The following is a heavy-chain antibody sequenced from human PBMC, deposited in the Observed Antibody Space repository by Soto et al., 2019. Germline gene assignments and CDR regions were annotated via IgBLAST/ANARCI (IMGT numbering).Heavy chain of an antibody. CDR2: IYPGDSDT. CDR3: ARPIHYYDSSGYYYYYFDY. Sequence: GESPKISCKGSGYSFTSYWIGWVRQMPGKGLEWMGIIYPGDSDTRYSPSFQGQVTISADKSISTAYLQWSSLKASDTAMYYCARPIHYYDSSGYYYYYFDYWGQGTLVTVSS. J-gene: IGHJ4*02. CDR1: GYSFTSYW. D-gene: IGHD3-22*01. V-gene: IGHV5-51*01.